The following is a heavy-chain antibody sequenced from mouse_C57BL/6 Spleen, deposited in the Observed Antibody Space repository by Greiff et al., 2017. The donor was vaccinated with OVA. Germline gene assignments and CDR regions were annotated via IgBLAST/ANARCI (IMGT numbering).Heavy chain of an antibody. CDR2: INPGSGGT. Sequence: QVQLKESGAELVRPGPSVKVSCKASGYAFTNYLIEWVKQRTGQGLEWIGVINPGSGGTNYNEKFKGKATLTADKSSSTAYMQLSSLTSEDSAVYFSARAAVITTVLYAMDYWGQGTSVTVSS. V-gene: IGHV1-54*01. J-gene: IGHJ4*01. D-gene: IGHD1-1*01. CDR3: ARAAVITTVLYAMDY. CDR1: GYAFTNYL.